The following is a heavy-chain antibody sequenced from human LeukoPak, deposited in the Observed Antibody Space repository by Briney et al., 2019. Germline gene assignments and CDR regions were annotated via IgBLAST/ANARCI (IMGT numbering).Heavy chain of an antibody. CDR3: ARVASSGGSVQIFYS. V-gene: IGHV3-48*04. CDR2: ISSSSAAL. CDR1: GFTFSNYN. Sequence: GGSLRLSCVASGFTFSNYNMNWVRQAPGKGLEWVSYISSSSAALYYADSVKGRFTISRDNADNSLYLQMSSLRAEDTAVYYCARVASSGGSVQIFYSWGQGTLVTVSS. J-gene: IGHJ4*02. D-gene: IGHD3-10*01.